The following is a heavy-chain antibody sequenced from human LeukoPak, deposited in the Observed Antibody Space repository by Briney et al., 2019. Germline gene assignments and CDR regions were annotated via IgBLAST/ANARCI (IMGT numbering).Heavy chain of an antibody. V-gene: IGHV3-53*01. CDR2: IYSGGST. D-gene: IGHD6-19*01. Sequence: GGSLRLSCAASGFTVSSNYMSWVRQAPGKGLEWVSVIYSGGSTYYADSVKGRFTISRDNSKNTLYLQMNSLRAEDTAVYYCAKEFSGGWSFDFWGQGTLATVSS. CDR1: GFTVSSNY. CDR3: AKEFSGGWSFDF. J-gene: IGHJ4*02.